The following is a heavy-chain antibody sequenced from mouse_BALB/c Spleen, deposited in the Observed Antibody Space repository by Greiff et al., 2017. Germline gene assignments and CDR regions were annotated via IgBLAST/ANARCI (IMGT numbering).Heavy chain of an antibody. CDR1: GFSLTSYG. D-gene: IGHD4-1*01. CDR3: ARLGRLDAMDY. J-gene: IGHJ4*01. V-gene: IGHV2-9*02. Sequence: VKLMESGPGLVAPSQSLSITCTVSGFSLTSYGVHWVRQPPGKGLEWLGVIWAGGSTDYNSALMSRLSISKDNSKSQVFLKMNSLQTDDTAMYYCARLGRLDAMDYWGQGTSVTVSS. CDR2: IWAGGST.